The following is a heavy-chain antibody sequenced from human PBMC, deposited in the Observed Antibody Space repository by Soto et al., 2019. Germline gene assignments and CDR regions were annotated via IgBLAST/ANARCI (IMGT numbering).Heavy chain of an antibody. J-gene: IGHJ3*02. CDR3: ARGLGLLEAFDI. D-gene: IGHD1-1*01. CDR2: IWYDGSNK. Sequence: GGSLRLSCAASGFTFSSYGMHWVRQAPGKGLEWVAVIWYDGSNKYYADSVKGRFTISRDNSKNTLYLQMNSLRAEDTAVYYCARGLGLLEAFDIWGQGTMVTVS. V-gene: IGHV3-33*01. CDR1: GFTFSSYG.